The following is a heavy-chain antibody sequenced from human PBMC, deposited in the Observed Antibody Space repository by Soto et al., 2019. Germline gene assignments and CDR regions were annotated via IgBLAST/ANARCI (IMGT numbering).Heavy chain of an antibody. D-gene: IGHD6-19*01. CDR1: GGSIGGSY. J-gene: IGHJ4*02. CDR3: ARSVAVPGAHIDY. V-gene: IGHV4-59*01. Sequence: SETLSLTSSVSGGSIGGSYWSLIRQSPGKGLEWLGYVYYTGSTNYSPSLRSRVSISVDTSKNEFSLRLSSVTAADTAVYFCARSVAVPGAHIDYWGQGTQVTVSS. CDR2: VYYTGST.